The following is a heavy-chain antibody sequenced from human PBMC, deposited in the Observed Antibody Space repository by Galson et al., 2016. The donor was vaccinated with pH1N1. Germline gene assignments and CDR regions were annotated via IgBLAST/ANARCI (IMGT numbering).Heavy chain of an antibody. D-gene: IGHD3-16*01. V-gene: IGHV1-24*01. Sequence: SVKVSCKVSGFILSELSIHWVRQAPGKGLEWIGGYDPQDLETVKAQKFQGRVTMTRDTSTSTVYMGLSTLTSEDTAMYYCVGIKGGALDIWGQGTKVTVSS. CDR2: YDPQDLET. CDR3: VGIKGGALDI. J-gene: IGHJ3*02. CDR1: GFILSELS.